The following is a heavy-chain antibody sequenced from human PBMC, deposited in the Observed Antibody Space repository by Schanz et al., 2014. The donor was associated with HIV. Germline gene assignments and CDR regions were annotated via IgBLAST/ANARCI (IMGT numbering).Heavy chain of an antibody. CDR1: GFTFSTYG. V-gene: IGHV3-33*01. Sequence: QVQLVESGGRVVQPGRSLRLSCAASGFTFSTYGMHWVRQAPGKGLEWVAVIWYDGSNKYYADSVKGRFTISRDNSKNTLYLQMNSLRAEDTAVYYCARDRGGSYWYWGQGTLVTVSS. CDR2: IWYDGSNK. J-gene: IGHJ4*02. D-gene: IGHD1-26*01. CDR3: ARDRGGSYWY.